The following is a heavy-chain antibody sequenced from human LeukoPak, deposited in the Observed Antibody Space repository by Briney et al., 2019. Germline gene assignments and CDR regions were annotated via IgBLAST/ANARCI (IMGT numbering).Heavy chain of an antibody. V-gene: IGHV4-34*01. D-gene: IGHD3-3*01. CDR3: ARHGVNDFWSGYYNSYYYMDV. CDR1: GGSFSGYY. Sequence: PSETLSLTCAVYGGSFSGYYWSWIRQPPGKGLEWIGEINHSGSTNYNPSLKSRVTISVDTSKNQFSLKLSPVTAADTAVYYCARHGVNDFWSGYYNSYYYMDVWGKGTTVTVSS. CDR2: INHSGST. J-gene: IGHJ6*03.